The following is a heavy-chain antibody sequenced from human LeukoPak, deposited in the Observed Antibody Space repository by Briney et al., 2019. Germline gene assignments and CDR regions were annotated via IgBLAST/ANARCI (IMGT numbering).Heavy chain of an antibody. CDR3: VKDLEQWLSKNYYYYMDV. J-gene: IGHJ6*03. CDR1: GFTFSSYA. Sequence: GGSLRLSCAASGFTFSSYAMSWVRQAPGKGLEWVSAISGSGGSTYYADSVKGRFTISRDNSKNTLYLQMNSLRAEDTAVYYCVKDLEQWLSKNYYYYMDVWGKGTTVTVSS. CDR2: ISGSGGST. D-gene: IGHD6-19*01. V-gene: IGHV3-23*01.